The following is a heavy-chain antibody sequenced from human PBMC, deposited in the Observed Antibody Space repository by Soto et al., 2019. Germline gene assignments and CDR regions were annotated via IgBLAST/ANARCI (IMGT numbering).Heavy chain of an antibody. CDR3: ARDLYFDWLGFDY. D-gene: IGHD3-9*01. CDR1: GFTFDDYA. Sequence: GGSLRLSXAASGFTFDDYAMHWVRQAPGKGLEWVSGISWNSGSIGYADSVKGRFTISRDNSKNTLYLQMNSLRAEDTAVYYCARDLYFDWLGFDYWGQGTLVTAPQ. J-gene: IGHJ4*02. CDR2: ISWNSGSI. V-gene: IGHV3-9*01.